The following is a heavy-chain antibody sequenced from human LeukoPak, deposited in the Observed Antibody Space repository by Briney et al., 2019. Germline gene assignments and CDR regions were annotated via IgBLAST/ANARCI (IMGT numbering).Heavy chain of an antibody. CDR3: TRLYLGSGYYTDY. D-gene: IGHD3-3*01. Sequence: PGGSLRLSCAASGFTFSGSATHWVRQASGKGLEWVGRIRSKANSYATAYAASVKGRLTISRDDSKNTAYLQMNSLKTEDTAVYYCTRLYLGSGYYTDYWGQGTLVTVSS. CDR1: GFTFSGSA. CDR2: IRSKANSYAT. V-gene: IGHV3-73*01. J-gene: IGHJ4*02.